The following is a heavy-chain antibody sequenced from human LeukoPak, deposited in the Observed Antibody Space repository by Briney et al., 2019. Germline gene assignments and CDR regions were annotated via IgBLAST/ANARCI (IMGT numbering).Heavy chain of an antibody. CDR1: GFTVSSNY. Sequence: GGSLRLSCAASGFTVSSNYMSWVRQAPGKGLEWVSVIYSGGSIYYADSVKGRFTISRDNSKNTLYLQMNSLRAEDTAVYYCARVPVDSSSWAFDYWGQGTLVTVSS. CDR3: ARVPVDSSSWAFDY. D-gene: IGHD6-13*01. V-gene: IGHV3-66*02. CDR2: IYSGGSI. J-gene: IGHJ4*02.